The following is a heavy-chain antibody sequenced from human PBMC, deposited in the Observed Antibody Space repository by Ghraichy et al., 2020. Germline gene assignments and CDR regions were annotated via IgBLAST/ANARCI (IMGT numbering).Heavy chain of an antibody. CDR3: ARTFDSSGYYNY. D-gene: IGHD3-22*01. J-gene: IGHJ4*02. CDR1: GFSLSNARMG. Sequence: SGPTLVKPTETLTLTCTVSGFSLSNARMGVSWIRQPPGKALEWLAHIFSNDEKSYSTSLKSRLTISKDTSKSQVVLTMTNMDPVDTATYYCARTFDSSGYYNYWGQGTLVTVSS. CDR2: IFSNDEK. V-gene: IGHV2-26*01.